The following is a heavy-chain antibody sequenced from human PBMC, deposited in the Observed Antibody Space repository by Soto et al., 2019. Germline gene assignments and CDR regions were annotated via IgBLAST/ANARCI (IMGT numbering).Heavy chain of an antibody. CDR3: ARDGGYDYDGSAFDI. V-gene: IGHV4-59*01. D-gene: IGHD5-12*01. J-gene: IGHJ3*02. CDR2: IYYSGST. CDR1: GGSISSYY. Sequence: SETLSLTCTVSGGSISSYYWSWIRQPPGKGLEWIGYIYYSGSTNYNPSLKSRVTISVDTSKNQFSLKLSSVTAADTAVYYCARDGGYDYDGSAFDIWGQGTMVTVSS.